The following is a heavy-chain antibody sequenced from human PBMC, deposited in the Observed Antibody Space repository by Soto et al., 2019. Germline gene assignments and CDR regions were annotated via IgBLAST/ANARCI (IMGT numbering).Heavy chain of an antibody. Sequence: QVQLVESGGGLAKPGGSLRLSCAASGFDFTYYYMTWVRQAPGKGLEWVSTISDSGRTISYTDSVKGRFTISRDNAKDSLFLQINSLLVEDTAVYYCAKEHGGGGLALDSWGHGTLVTVSS. J-gene: IGHJ5*01. CDR3: AKEHGGGGLALDS. CDR2: ISDSGRTI. D-gene: IGHD3-16*01. V-gene: IGHV3-11*01. CDR1: GFDFTYYY.